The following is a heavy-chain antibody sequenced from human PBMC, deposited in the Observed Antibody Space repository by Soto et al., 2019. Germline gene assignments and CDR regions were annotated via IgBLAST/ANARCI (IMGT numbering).Heavy chain of an antibody. CDR3: ARFVVRHSTNWFDP. CDR2: IYHSGST. D-gene: IGHD3-10*01. Sequence: SETLSLTCAVSGGSISSSNWWSWVRQPPGKGLEWIGEIYHSGSTNYNPSLKSRVTISVDKSKNQFSLKLSSVTAADTAVYYCARFVVRHSTNWFDPWGQGTLVTVSS. J-gene: IGHJ5*02. V-gene: IGHV4-4*02. CDR1: GGSISSSNW.